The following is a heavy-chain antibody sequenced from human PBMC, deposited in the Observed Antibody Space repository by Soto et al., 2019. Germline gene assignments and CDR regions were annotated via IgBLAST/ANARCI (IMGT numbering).Heavy chain of an antibody. D-gene: IGHD3-9*01. CDR2: IYYSGST. CDR1: VGSITSGGYY. CDR3: ARDFRDYDILTGPSYYGMDV. J-gene: IGHJ6*02. V-gene: IGHV4-31*03. Sequence: QVQLQESGPGLVKPSQTLSLTCTFSVGSITSGGYYWSWIRQHPGKGLGWIGDIYYSGSTYYNPSLESRVTISVDTSKNQFSLKLSSVTAADTAVYYCARDFRDYDILTGPSYYGMDVWGQGTTVTVSS.